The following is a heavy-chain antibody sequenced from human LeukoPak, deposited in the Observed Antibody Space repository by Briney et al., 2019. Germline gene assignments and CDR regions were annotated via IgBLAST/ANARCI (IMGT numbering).Heavy chain of an antibody. CDR1: GGSISSGY. CDR2: IYYSGST. D-gene: IGHD1-26*01. V-gene: IGHV4-59*01. CDR3: ARLGATPHLFDY. Sequence: PSETLSLTCTVSGGSISSGYWSWIRQPPGKGLEWIGYIYYSGSTNYNPSLKSRVTISVDTSKNQFSLKLSSVTAADTAVYYCARLGATPHLFDYWGQGTLVTVSS. J-gene: IGHJ4*02.